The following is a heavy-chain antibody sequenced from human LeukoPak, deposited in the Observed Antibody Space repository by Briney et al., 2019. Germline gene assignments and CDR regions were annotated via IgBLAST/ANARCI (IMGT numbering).Heavy chain of an antibody. CDR2: ISGYNGNT. J-gene: IGHJ6*03. CDR3: AKDHYSSNWPFDMDV. D-gene: IGHD6-13*01. V-gene: IGHV1-18*01. CDR1: GYTFTSYG. Sequence: ASVKVSCKASGYTFTSYGISWVRQAPGQGLEWMGWISGYNGNTNYAQNLQGRVTMTTDTSTSTVYMELRSLRAEDTAVYYCAKDHYSSNWPFDMDVWGKGTTVTISS.